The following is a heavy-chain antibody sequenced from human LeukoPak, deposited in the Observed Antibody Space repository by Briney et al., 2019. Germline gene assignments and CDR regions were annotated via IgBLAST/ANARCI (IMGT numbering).Heavy chain of an antibody. CDR2: ISSSGSSK. CDR1: GFTFSDYY. J-gene: IGHJ4*02. Sequence: GGSLRLSCTASGFTFSDYYMSWIRQAPGKGLEWVSYISSSGSSKYYADSVKGRFTISRDNAKNSFYLQLNSLRAEDTAVYYCARGIETRVKWVVVPAAPDYWGQGTLVTVSS. CDR3: ARGIETRVKWVVVPAAPDY. D-gene: IGHD2-2*01. V-gene: IGHV3-11*04.